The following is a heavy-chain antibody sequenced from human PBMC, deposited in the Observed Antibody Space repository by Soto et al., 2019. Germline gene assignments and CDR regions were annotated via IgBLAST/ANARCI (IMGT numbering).Heavy chain of an antibody. CDR3: ASWGGYDVDYFDY. CDR2: INPSGGST. J-gene: IGHJ4*02. V-gene: IGHV1-46*01. CDR1: GYTFTSYY. Sequence: QVQLVQSGAEVKKPGASVKVSCKASGYTFTSYYMHWVRQAPGQGLEWMGIINPSGGSTSYAQKFQGKLTMTRDTSTSTVYMELSSLRSEDTAVYYCASWGGYDVDYFDYLGQGTLVTVSS. D-gene: IGHD5-12*01.